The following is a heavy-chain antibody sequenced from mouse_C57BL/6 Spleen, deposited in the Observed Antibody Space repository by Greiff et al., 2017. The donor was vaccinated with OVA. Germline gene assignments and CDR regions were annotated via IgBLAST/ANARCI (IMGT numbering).Heavy chain of an antibody. CDR1: GFSLTSYG. CDR2: IWSGGST. D-gene: IGHD1-1*01. V-gene: IGHV2-2*01. Sequence: QVQLKQSGPGLVQPSQSLSITCTVSGFSLTSYGVHWVRQSPGKGLEWLGVIWSGGSTDSNAAFISRLSISKDNSKSQVFFKMNSLQADDTAIYYCARTDYYGYYFDYWGQGTTLTVSS. J-gene: IGHJ2*01. CDR3: ARTDYYGYYFDY.